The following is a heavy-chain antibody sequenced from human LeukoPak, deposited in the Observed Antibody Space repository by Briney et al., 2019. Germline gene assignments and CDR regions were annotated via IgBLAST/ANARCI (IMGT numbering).Heavy chain of an antibody. Sequence: GGSLRLSCAASGFTFSSHGMHWVRQAPGKGLVWVSGINSDGSSTSYADSVKGRFTISRDNAKNTLYLQMNSLRAEDTAVYYCAREGSSWVPYDYWGQGTLVTASS. CDR1: GFTFSSHG. V-gene: IGHV3-74*01. D-gene: IGHD6-13*01. J-gene: IGHJ4*02. CDR2: INSDGSST. CDR3: AREGSSWVPYDY.